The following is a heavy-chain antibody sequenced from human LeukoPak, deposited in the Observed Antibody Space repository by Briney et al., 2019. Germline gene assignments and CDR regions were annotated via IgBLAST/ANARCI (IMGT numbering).Heavy chain of an antibody. Sequence: ASVKVSCKASGYTFTGYYMHWVRQAPGQGLEWMGRINPNSGCTNYAQKFQGRVTMTRDTSISTAYMELSRLRSDDTAVYYCARTYYYGSGSTDYYYYYYMDVWGKGTTVTVSS. V-gene: IGHV1-2*06. CDR3: ARTYYYGSGSTDYYYYYYMDV. D-gene: IGHD3-10*01. CDR2: INPNSGCT. J-gene: IGHJ6*03. CDR1: GYTFTGYY.